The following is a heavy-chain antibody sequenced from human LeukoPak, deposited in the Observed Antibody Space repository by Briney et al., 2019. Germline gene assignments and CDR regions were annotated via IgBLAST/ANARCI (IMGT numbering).Heavy chain of an antibody. J-gene: IGHJ5*02. Sequence: SETLSLTCAVYGGSFSGYYWSWIRQPPGKGLEWIGSIYYSGSTYYNPSLKSRVTISVDTSKNQFSLKLSSVTAADTAVYYCARQILYYGSGSSPDWFDPWGQGTLVTVSS. D-gene: IGHD3-10*01. CDR1: GGSFSGYY. CDR2: IYYSGST. V-gene: IGHV4-34*01. CDR3: ARQILYYGSGSSPDWFDP.